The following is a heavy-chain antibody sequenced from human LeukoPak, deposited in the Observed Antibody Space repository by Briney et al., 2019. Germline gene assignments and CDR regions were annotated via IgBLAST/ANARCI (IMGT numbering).Heavy chain of an antibody. CDR3: ARFAAMPA. D-gene: IGHD2-2*01. J-gene: IGHJ5*02. V-gene: IGHV1-2*02. CDR2: VNPKSGGT. CDR1: GYTFTDYY. Sequence: ASVKVSCKASGYTFTDYYMHWVRQAPGQGLEWMGWVNPKSGGTNYAQEFQGRVIMTRDTSISTAYMDLSRLRSDDTAVYYCARFAAMPAWGQGTLVTVSS.